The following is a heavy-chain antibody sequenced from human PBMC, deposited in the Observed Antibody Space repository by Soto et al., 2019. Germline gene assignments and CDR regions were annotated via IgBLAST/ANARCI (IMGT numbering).Heavy chain of an antibody. Sequence: GGSLRLSCAASGFTVSSNYMSWVRQAPGKGLEWVSVIYSGGSTYYADSVKGRFTISRHNSKNTLYLQMNSLRAEDTAVYYCARTSTGGYYYYYMDVWGKGTTVTVSS. CDR1: GFTVSSNY. CDR3: ARTSTGGYYYYYMDV. D-gene: IGHD1-1*01. J-gene: IGHJ6*03. CDR2: IYSGGST. V-gene: IGHV3-53*04.